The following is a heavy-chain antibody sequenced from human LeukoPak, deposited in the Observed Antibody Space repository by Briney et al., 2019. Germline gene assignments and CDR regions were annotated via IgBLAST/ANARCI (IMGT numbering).Heavy chain of an antibody. Sequence: GASVKVSCKVSGYTLTELSMHWVRQAPGKGLEWMGGFDPEDGETIYAQKFQGRVTMTTDTSTSTASMELRSLRSDDTAVYYCARDPAGIPTDYWGQGTQVTVSS. D-gene: IGHD6-13*01. CDR2: FDPEDGET. J-gene: IGHJ4*02. V-gene: IGHV1-24*01. CDR1: GYTLTELS. CDR3: ARDPAGIPTDY.